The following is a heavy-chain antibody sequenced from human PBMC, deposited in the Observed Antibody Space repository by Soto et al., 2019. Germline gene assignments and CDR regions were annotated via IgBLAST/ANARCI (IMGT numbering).Heavy chain of an antibody. CDR1: GGTFSSYA. Sequence: ASVKVSCKTSGGTFSSYAISWVRQAPGQGLEWMGGIIPIFGTANYAQKFQGRVTITADESTSTAYMELSSLRSDDTAVYYCASEALVPAATYWGQGTLVTVSS. CDR3: ASEALVPAATY. V-gene: IGHV1-69*13. CDR2: IIPIFGTA. J-gene: IGHJ4*02. D-gene: IGHD2-2*01.